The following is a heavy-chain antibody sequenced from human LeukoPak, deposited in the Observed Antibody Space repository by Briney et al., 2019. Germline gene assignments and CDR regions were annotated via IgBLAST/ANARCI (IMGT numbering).Heavy chain of an antibody. D-gene: IGHD3-22*01. CDR1: GGSFSGYY. Sequence: KPSETLSLTCAVYGGSFSGYYWSWIRQPPGKGLEWIGEINHSGSTNYNPSLKSRVTISVDKSKNQFSLKLSSVTAADTAVYYCARVEAYDSSPWGQGTLVTVSS. J-gene: IGHJ5*02. V-gene: IGHV4-34*01. CDR2: INHSGST. CDR3: ARVEAYDSSP.